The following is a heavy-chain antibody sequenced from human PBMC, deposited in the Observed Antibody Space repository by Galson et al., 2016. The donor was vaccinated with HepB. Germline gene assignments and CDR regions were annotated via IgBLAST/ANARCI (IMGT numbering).Heavy chain of an antibody. Sequence: SLRLSCAASGFTFSSYAMTWVRQAPGKGLEWVSDISGPGYNTYYADSVKGRFTVSRDNSKHTVYLQMNSLRAEDSAVYFCAKPCYYYDTSGTSGGDYWGPGTLVTVS. CDR3: AKPCYYYDTSGTSGGDY. J-gene: IGHJ4*02. CDR1: GFTFSSYA. V-gene: IGHV3-23*01. D-gene: IGHD3-22*01. CDR2: ISGPGYNT.